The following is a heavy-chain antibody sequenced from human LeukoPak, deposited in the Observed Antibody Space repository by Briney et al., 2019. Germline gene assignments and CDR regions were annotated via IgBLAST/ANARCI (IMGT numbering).Heavy chain of an antibody. CDR1: GGTFSSYA. V-gene: IGHV1-69*01. CDR3: ARSNCSSTSCYNWFGP. CDR2: IIPIFGTA. Sequence: SVKVSCKASGGTFSSYAISWVRQAPGQGLEWMGGIIPIFGTANYAQKFQGRVTITADESTSTAYMELSSLRSEDTAVYYCARSNCSSTSCYNWFGPWGQGTLVTVSS. J-gene: IGHJ5*02. D-gene: IGHD2-2*01.